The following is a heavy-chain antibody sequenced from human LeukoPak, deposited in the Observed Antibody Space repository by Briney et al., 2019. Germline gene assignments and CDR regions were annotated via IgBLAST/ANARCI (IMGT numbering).Heavy chain of an antibody. Sequence: SETLSLTCAVYGGSFSGCYWSWIRQPPGKGLEWIGEINHSGSTNYNPSLKSRVTISVDTSKNQFSLKLSSVTAADTAVYYCARPLLDSSSWGQGTLVTVSS. V-gene: IGHV4-34*01. CDR1: GGSFSGCY. CDR3: ARPLLDSSS. CDR2: INHSGST. D-gene: IGHD6-13*01. J-gene: IGHJ4*02.